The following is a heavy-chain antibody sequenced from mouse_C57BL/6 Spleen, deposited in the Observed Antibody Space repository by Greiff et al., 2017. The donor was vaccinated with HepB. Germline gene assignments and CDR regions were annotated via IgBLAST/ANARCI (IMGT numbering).Heavy chain of an antibody. D-gene: IGHD3-3*01. CDR1: GFTFSSYA. V-gene: IGHV5-4*01. Sequence: EVKLMESGGGLVKPGGSLKLSCAASGFTFSSYAMFWVRQTPEKRLEWVATISDGGSYTYYPDNVKGRFTISRDNAKNNLYLQMSHLKSEDTAMYYCARDTGTYYFDYWGQGTTLTVSS. CDR2: ISDGGSYT. J-gene: IGHJ2*01. CDR3: ARDTGTYYFDY.